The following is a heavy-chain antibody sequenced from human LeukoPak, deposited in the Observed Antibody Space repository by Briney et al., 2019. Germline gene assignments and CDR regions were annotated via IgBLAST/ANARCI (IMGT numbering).Heavy chain of an antibody. CDR3: ARLNYDFWSGYYFDY. CDR1: GFTFSSYS. V-gene: IGHV3-21*01. J-gene: IGHJ4*02. CDR2: ISSSSSYI. D-gene: IGHD3-3*01. Sequence: PRGSLRLSCAASGFTFSSYSMNWVRQAPGKGLEWVSSISSSSSYIYYADSVKGRFTISRDNSKNTLYLQMNSLRAEDTAVYYCARLNYDFWSGYYFDYWGQGTLVTVSS.